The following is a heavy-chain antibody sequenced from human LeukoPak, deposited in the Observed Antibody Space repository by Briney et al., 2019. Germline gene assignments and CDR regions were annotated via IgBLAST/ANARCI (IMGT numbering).Heavy chain of an antibody. D-gene: IGHD3-10*01. CDR1: GGSFSGYY. J-gene: IGHJ4*02. Sequence: PSETLSLTCAVYGGSFSGYYWSWIRQPPGKGLEWIGEINHSGSTNYNPSLKSRVTISVDTSKSQFSLKLSSVTAADTAVYYCARSSMFRGVTVDYWGQGTLVTVSS. CDR3: ARSSMFRGVTVDY. CDR2: INHSGST. V-gene: IGHV4-34*01.